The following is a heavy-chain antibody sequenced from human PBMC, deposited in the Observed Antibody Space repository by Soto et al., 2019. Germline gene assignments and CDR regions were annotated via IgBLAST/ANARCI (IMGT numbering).Heavy chain of an antibody. Sequence: QVQLVQSGAEVKKPGSSVKVSCKASGGTFSSYTISWVRQAPGQGLEWMGRIIPILGIANYAQKFQGRVTITADKSTSTAYMELSSLRSEDTALYYCARDRYCSSTSCYARPYYGMDVWGQGTTVTVSS. V-gene: IGHV1-69*08. J-gene: IGHJ6*02. CDR1: GGTFSSYT. CDR3: ARDRYCSSTSCYARPYYGMDV. CDR2: IIPILGIA. D-gene: IGHD2-2*01.